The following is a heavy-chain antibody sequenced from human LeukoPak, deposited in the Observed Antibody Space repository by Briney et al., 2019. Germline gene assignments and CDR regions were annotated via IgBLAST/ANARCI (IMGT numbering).Heavy chain of an antibody. D-gene: IGHD6-13*01. J-gene: IGHJ4*02. Sequence: PGGSLRLSCAASGFTFSSYAMSWVRQAPGKGLEWVSAISGSGGSTYYADSVKGRFTISRDNSKNTLYLQMNSLRAEGTAVYYCASPYSSSWYHYWGQGTLVTVSS. CDR2: ISGSGGST. CDR1: GFTFSSYA. CDR3: ASPYSSSWYHY. V-gene: IGHV3-23*01.